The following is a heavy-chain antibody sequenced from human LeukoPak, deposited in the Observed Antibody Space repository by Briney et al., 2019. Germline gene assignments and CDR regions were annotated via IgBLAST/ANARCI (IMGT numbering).Heavy chain of an antibody. CDR3: ARGRVSREVRFDY. CDR1: GGSISSGGYY. Sequence: SQTLSLTCTVSGGSISSGGYYWSWIRQHPGKGLEWIGYIYYSGSTYYNPSLKSRVTISVDTSKNQFSLKLSSVTAADTAVYYCARGRVSREVRFDYWGQGTLVTVSS. D-gene: IGHD3-22*01. J-gene: IGHJ4*02. V-gene: IGHV4-31*03. CDR2: IYYSGST.